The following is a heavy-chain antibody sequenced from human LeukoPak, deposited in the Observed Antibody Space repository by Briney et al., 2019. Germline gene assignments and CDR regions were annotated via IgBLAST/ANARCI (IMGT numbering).Heavy chain of an antibody. CDR3: AKDISFTMVRGVTNYFDY. V-gene: IGHV3-7*03. CDR1: GFTFSDFW. D-gene: IGHD3-10*01. Sequence: PGGSLRLSCAASGFTFSDFWMSWVRQAPGQGLEWVASINQDESEKHFVDSVKGRFTISRDNAKNSLYLQMNSLRAEDTALYYCAKDISFTMVRGVTNYFDYWGQGTLVTVSS. J-gene: IGHJ4*02. CDR2: INQDESEK.